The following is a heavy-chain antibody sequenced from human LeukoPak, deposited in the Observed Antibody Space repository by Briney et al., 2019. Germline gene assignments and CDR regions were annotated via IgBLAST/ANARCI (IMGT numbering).Heavy chain of an antibody. J-gene: IGHJ5*02. CDR2: IYYSGTT. CDR1: GGSISSSTYY. CDR3: ARRQEWFPKHWFDP. D-gene: IGHD3-3*01. V-gene: IGHV4-39*01. Sequence: SETLSLTCTVSGGSISSSTYYWGWIRQPPGKGLEWIGNIYYSGTTFYNPSLKSRVTISVDTSKNQFSLRLSSVTAADTAVYFCARRQEWFPKHWFDPWGQGTLVTVSS.